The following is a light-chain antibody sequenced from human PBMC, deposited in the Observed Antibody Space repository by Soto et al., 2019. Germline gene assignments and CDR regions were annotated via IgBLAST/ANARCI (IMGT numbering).Light chain of an antibody. V-gene: IGKV1D-12*01. J-gene: IGKJ4*01. CDR2: AAS. Sequence: DIQMTPSPSSVSASIGDRVTITCRASQGVGSWLAWYQQKPGKAPKLLIYAASTLQSGVPSRFSGSGSGTDFTLTITSLQPEDFATYYCEQAGRFPLTYGGGTKVEI. CDR3: EQAGRFPLT. CDR1: QGVGSW.